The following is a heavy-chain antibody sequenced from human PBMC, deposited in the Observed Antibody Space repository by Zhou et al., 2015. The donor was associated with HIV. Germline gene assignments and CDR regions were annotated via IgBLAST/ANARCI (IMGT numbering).Heavy chain of an antibody. V-gene: IGHV1-69*01. Sequence: QVQLVQSGAEVKKPGSSVKVSCKASGGTFSSYAITWVRQAPGQGLEWMGGIIPIFGTANYAQKFQGRVTITADESTSTAYMELSSLRSEDTAVYYCARTIDSGYDLENYYYYYGMDVWGQGTTVTVSS. CDR2: IIPIFGTA. CDR3: ARTIDSGYDLENYYYYYGMDV. CDR1: GGTFSSYA. D-gene: IGHD5-12*01. J-gene: IGHJ6*02.